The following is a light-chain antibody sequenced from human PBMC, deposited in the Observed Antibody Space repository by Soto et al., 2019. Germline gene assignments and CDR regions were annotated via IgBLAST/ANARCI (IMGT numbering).Light chain of an antibody. CDR3: VLYMGSGVWV. CDR1: SGSASTSYY. CDR2: NTN. Sequence: QAVVTQEPSFSVSPGRTVTLTCGLSSGSASTSYYPSWYQQTPGQAPRTLIYNTNTRSSGVPDRFSGSILGNKAALPITGAQADDESDYYCVLYMGSGVWVFGGGTKLTVL. J-gene: IGLJ3*02. V-gene: IGLV8-61*01.